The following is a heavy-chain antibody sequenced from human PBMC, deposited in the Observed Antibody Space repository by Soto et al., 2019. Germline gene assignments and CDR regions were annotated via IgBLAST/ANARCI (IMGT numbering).Heavy chain of an antibody. V-gene: IGHV3-11*01. D-gene: IGHD6-19*01. CDR3: ARCIPVAGLYYDGMDV. J-gene: IGHJ6*02. CDR2: MSSSGKTI. Sequence: QVQLVESGGGLVKPGGSLRLSCAASGFTFSDYYMNWIRQAPGKGLEWLSYMSSSGKTIYYADSVKGRFTISRDNAKKSLYLQLNSLRAEDTAVYYCARCIPVAGLYYDGMDVWGQGTTVTVSS. CDR1: GFTFSDYY.